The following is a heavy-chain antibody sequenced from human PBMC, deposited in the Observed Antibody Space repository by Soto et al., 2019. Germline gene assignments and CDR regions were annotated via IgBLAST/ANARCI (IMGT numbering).Heavy chain of an antibody. V-gene: IGHV3-9*01. CDR1: GFTFDDYA. D-gene: IGHD5-12*01. Sequence: EVQLVESGGGLVQPGRSLRLSCAASGFTFDDYAMHWVRQAPGKGLEWVSGISWNSGSIGYADSVKGRFTISRDNAKNSLYLQMNSLRAEDTALYYCAIDISPNIVATAGYFDYWGQGTLVTVSS. J-gene: IGHJ4*02. CDR3: AIDISPNIVATAGYFDY. CDR2: ISWNSGSI.